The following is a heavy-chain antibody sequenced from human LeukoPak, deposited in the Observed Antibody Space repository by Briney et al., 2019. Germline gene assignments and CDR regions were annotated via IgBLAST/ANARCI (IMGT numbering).Heavy chain of an antibody. CDR1: GFTFSSYS. Sequence: GGSLRLSCAASGFTFSSYSMNWVRQAPGKGLEWVSSISSSSSYIYYADSVKGRFTISKDNAKNSLYLQMNSLRAEDTAVHYCAPGGGQQQLVIDYWGQGTLVTVSS. J-gene: IGHJ4*02. CDR2: ISSSSSYI. D-gene: IGHD6-13*01. CDR3: APGGGQQQLVIDY. V-gene: IGHV3-21*01.